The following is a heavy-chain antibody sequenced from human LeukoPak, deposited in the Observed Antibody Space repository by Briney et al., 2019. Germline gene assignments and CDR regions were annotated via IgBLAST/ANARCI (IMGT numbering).Heavy chain of an antibody. Sequence: ASVKVSCTASGGTFSSYAISWVRQAPGQGPEWMGIINPSTGSANYAQELRGRFTMTRDTSTRTFFMELSSLRSEDTAVYYCARDPSIFGGPGNFDVWGQGTMITVSS. CDR2: INPSTGSA. V-gene: IGHV1-46*01. CDR3: ARDPSIFGGPGNFDV. CDR1: GGTFSSYA. D-gene: IGHD3-3*02. J-gene: IGHJ3*01.